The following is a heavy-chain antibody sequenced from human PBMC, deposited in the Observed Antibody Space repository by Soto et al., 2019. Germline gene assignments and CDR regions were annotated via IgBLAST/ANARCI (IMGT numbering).Heavy chain of an antibody. CDR2: INPNSGGT. J-gene: IGHJ6*02. CDR3: ARFSTSRYGMDV. Sequence: QVQLVQSGAEVKKPGASVKVSCKASGYTFTGYYMHWVRQAPGQGLEWRGWINPNSGGTNYAQKFQGWVTMTRETSISTAYMELSRLRSDDTAVYYCARFSTSRYGMDVWGQGTTVTVSS. V-gene: IGHV1-2*04. D-gene: IGHD2-2*01. CDR1: GYTFTGYY.